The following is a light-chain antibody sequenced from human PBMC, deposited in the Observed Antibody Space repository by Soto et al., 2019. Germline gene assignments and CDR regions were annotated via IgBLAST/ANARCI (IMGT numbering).Light chain of an antibody. CDR2: EVS. CDR1: SSDVGGYNF. Sequence: QSVLAQPASVSGSPGQSITISCTGTSSDVGGYNFVSWYQQHPGKAPKLIFSEVSNRPSGVSYRFSGSKSGNTASLTISGLQADDEADYYCSSYTSTTSYVFXTGTKV. J-gene: IGLJ1*01. CDR3: SSYTSTTSYV. V-gene: IGLV2-14*01.